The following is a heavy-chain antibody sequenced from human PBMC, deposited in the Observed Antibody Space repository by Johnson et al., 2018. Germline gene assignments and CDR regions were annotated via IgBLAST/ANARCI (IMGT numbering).Heavy chain of an antibody. V-gene: IGHV4-59*01. D-gene: IGHD1-26*01. CDR3: ASGGMVGEYYGMDV. Sequence: QVQLQESGPGLLKPSETLSLTCTVSGGSISRYYWTWVRPPPGKGLEWVGHIYYTGDTSYNPSLNSRVTISVDTSKKQFSLKLNSLTSADTAVYYCASGGMVGEYYGMDVWGQGTTVTVSS. CDR2: IYYTGDT. CDR1: GGSISRYY. J-gene: IGHJ6*02.